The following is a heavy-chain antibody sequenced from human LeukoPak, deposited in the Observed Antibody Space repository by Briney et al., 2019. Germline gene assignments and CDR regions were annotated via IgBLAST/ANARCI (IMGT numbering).Heavy chain of an antibody. J-gene: IGHJ3*02. Sequence: GGSLRLSCAASGFTFSNYNMNWVRQAPGKGLEWVSYISSRGSYTYYADSVKGRFTISKDNAKNSLYLQMNSLRAEDTAVYYCARIDAFDIWGQGTMVTVSS. CDR1: GFTFSNYN. CDR2: ISSRGSYT. CDR3: ARIDAFDI. V-gene: IGHV3-21*06.